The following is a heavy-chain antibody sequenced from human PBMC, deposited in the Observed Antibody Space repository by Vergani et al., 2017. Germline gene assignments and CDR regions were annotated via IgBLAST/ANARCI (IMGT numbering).Heavy chain of an antibody. D-gene: IGHD3-16*02. Sequence: QLQLQESGPGLVKPSETLSLTCTVSGGSISSSSYYWGWIRQPPGKGLEWIGSIYYSGSTYYNPSLKSRVTISVDTSKNQFSLKLSSVTAADTAVDYCARHFRGDWGDYVWGSYPKQDYYYGMDVWGQGTTVTVSS. CDR2: IYYSGST. CDR3: ARHFRGDWGDYVWGSYPKQDYYYGMDV. CDR1: GGSISSSSYY. J-gene: IGHJ6*02. V-gene: IGHV4-39*01.